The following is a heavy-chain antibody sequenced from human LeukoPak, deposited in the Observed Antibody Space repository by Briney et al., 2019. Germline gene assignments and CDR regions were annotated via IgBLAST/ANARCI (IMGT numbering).Heavy chain of an antibody. Sequence: GGSLRLSCAASRFTFSSYWMSWVRQAPGKGLEWVANIKQDGTEKYYVDSVKGRFTISRDNAKNSLYLQMNSLRAEDTATYYCARGEFGDYYYFYMDVWGKGTTVTVSS. D-gene: IGHD2/OR15-2a*01. CDR1: RFTFSSYW. CDR2: IKQDGTEK. CDR3: ARGEFGDYYYFYMDV. J-gene: IGHJ6*03. V-gene: IGHV3-7*01.